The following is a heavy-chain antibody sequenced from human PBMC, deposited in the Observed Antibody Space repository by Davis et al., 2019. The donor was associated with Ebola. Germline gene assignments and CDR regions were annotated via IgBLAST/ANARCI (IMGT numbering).Heavy chain of an antibody. CDR2: IAGTVGST. V-gene: IGHV3-23*01. D-gene: IGHD4-17*01. CDR3: AKEPSPTVTTSFDY. CDR1: AFTFSTYG. Sequence: GGSLRLSCEASAFTFSTYGMHWVRQAPGKGLEWITGIAGTVGSTYYADSVKGRFTISRDNTKNSLYLQINSLRAEDTAVYYCAKEPSPTVTTSFDYWGQGTLVTVSS. J-gene: IGHJ4*02.